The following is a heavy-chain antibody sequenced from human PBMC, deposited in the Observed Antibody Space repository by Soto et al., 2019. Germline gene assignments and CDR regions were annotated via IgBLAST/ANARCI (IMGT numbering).Heavy chain of an antibody. CDR1: GYNFNTWW. Sequence: GESLKISCETSGYNFNTWWVAWVRHMPGKGLEWMGIIYPGDSDVRYSPSFQGHVTISAESSTSTAYLHWTRVKASDAAIYYCVRSQFNYVWGSSGFCDYGGQETLGAVAS. CDR3: VRSQFNYVWGSSGFCDY. V-gene: IGHV5-51*01. CDR2: IYPGDSDV. J-gene: IGHJ4*02. D-gene: IGHD3-16*01.